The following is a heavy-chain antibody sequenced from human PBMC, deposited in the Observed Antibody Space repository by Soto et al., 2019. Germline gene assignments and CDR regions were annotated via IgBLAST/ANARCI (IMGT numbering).Heavy chain of an antibody. V-gene: IGHV2-5*02. Sequence: QITLKESGPTLVIPTQPLTLTCTLSGFSVSTRGVGVGWIRQPPGKALEWVAVIYWDEDKPYTPSLKNRLTIPKRTSKHQVVLTVRDVDPLDTGTYYCAHTLYYDDVVAEYRFGCWGRGTRVTLS. CDR2: IYWDEDK. J-gene: IGHJ4*02. CDR3: AHTLYYDDVVAEYRFGC. CDR1: GFSVSTRGVG. D-gene: IGHD3-22*01.